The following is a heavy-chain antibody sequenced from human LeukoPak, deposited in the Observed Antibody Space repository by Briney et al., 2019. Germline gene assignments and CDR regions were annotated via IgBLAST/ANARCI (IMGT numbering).Heavy chain of an antibody. J-gene: IGHJ3*02. V-gene: IGHV3-7*01. CDR1: GFTFSSYW. Sequence: GGSLRLSCVASGFTFSSYWMTWVRQAPGKGLEWVANIRGDGSRTYYVDSAKGRFTVSRDNAKNSLYLQINSLRAEDTAVYFCARDSEHSSSFAFDIWGQGTMVTVSS. D-gene: IGHD6-13*01. CDR3: ARDSEHSSSFAFDI. CDR2: IRGDGSRT.